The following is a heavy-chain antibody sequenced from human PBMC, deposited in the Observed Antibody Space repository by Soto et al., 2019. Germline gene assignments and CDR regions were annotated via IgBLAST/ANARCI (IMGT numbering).Heavy chain of an antibody. D-gene: IGHD6-13*01. CDR3: APLYWAASGTRYYFDY. CDR2: IYWDDDK. CDR1: GFSFTTDGMG. V-gene: IGHV2-5*02. Sequence: QITLKESGPTLVKPTQTLTLTCTFSGFSFTTDGMGVGWIRQPPGKALEWLALIYWDDDKRYSPSLKSRLTITKDAPRTQVVLTLTTMDPADTATYYCAPLYWAASGTRYYFDYWGQGTLVTVSS. J-gene: IGHJ4*02.